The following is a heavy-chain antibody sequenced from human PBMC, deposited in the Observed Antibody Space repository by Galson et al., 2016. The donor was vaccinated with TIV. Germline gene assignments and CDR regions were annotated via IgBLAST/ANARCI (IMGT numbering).Heavy chain of an antibody. CDR1: GFTFGHYA. V-gene: IGHV3-49*03. D-gene: IGHD2-15*01. Sequence: SLRLSCAASGFTFGHYAVNWFRQAPGKGLEWVGFITSKTYGATTEYAASVKGRFTVSRDDSSKSLYLQLNSLKTEDTAVYYCVRSCSVVTWPACYIESWGQGTLVIVSS. J-gene: IGHJ4*02. CDR3: VRSCSVVTWPACYIES. CDR2: ITSKTYGATT.